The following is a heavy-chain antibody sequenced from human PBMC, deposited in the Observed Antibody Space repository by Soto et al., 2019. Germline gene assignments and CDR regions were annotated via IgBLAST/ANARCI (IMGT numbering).Heavy chain of an antibody. CDR3: ARVGVPAAVVGRMDV. D-gene: IGHD2-2*01. J-gene: IGHJ6*02. Sequence: PGGSLRLSCEASGFTFSSYGMHWVRQAPGKGLEWVAVIWYDGSKKDYADSVKGRFTISRDNSKNTLYLQVHSLRAEDTAVYYCARVGVPAAVVGRMDVWGHGTTVTVSS. CDR2: IWYDGSKK. V-gene: IGHV3-33*01. CDR1: GFTFSSYG.